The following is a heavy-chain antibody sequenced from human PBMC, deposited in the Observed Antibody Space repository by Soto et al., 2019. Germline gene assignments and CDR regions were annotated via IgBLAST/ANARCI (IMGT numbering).Heavy chain of an antibody. Sequence: SETLSLTCTVSGGSISSYYWSWIRQPPGKGLEWIGYIYYSGSTNYNPSLKSRVTISVDTSKNQFSLKLSSVTAADTAVYYCAREVRDSHYYYYYGMDVWGQGTTVTVSS. CDR1: GGSISSYY. CDR3: AREVRDSHYYYYYGMDV. CDR2: IYYSGST. D-gene: IGHD2-21*02. J-gene: IGHJ6*02. V-gene: IGHV4-59*01.